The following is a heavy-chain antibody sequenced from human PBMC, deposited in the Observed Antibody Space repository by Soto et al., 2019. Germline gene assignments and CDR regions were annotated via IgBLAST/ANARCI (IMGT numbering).Heavy chain of an antibody. Sequence: GGSLRLSCAASGFTFSSYWMHWVRQAPEKGLVWVSRINRDGTNTNYADSVKGRFTISRDNAKNTLYLEMSSLRAEDTAVYYCAREPPTRSDCDSWGEGTLVT. V-gene: IGHV3-74*01. CDR1: GFTFSSYW. CDR2: INRDGTNT. J-gene: IGHJ4*02. D-gene: IGHD2-21*01. CDR3: AREPPTRSDCDS.